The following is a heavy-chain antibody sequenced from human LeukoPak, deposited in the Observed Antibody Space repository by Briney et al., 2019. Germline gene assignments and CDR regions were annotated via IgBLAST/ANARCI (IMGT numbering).Heavy chain of an antibody. Sequence: GKSLKISCEGSGYSFTSYWIAWVRQMPGKGLEWMGIIYPGDSDTRYSPSFQGQVTISADKSISTAYLQWRSLKASDTAMYYCARQWNEDTAMVDYWGQGTLVTVSS. V-gene: IGHV5-51*01. J-gene: IGHJ4*02. D-gene: IGHD5-18*01. CDR2: IYPGDSDT. CDR3: ARQWNEDTAMVDY. CDR1: GYSFTSYW.